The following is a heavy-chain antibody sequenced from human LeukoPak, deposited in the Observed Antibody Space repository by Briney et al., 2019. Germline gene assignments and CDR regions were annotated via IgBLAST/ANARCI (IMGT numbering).Heavy chain of an antibody. D-gene: IGHD1-1*01. CDR2: IYSGST. J-gene: IGHJ4*02. CDR1: GGSMSSDRDY. V-gene: IGHV4-61*02. CDR3: ARGRVSGTTLYFDY. Sequence: PSQTLSLTCTVPGGSMSSDRDYCSWIQQPAWKGLEWIGRIYSGSTDYNPSLRSRLTISVDTSKNQFSLKLSSVTAADTAVYYCARGRVSGTTLYFDYWGQGTLFTVSS.